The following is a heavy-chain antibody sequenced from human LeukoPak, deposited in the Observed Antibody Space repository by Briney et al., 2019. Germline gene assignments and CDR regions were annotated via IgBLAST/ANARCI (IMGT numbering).Heavy chain of an antibody. Sequence: GGSLRLSCVASGFTVYNSAMSWVRQAPGKGLEWVSLITGGGGSTDYADSVKGRFTISRDNSKNTLYLQMNSLRAEDTAVYYCAKVMKWSGSYYFDYWAREPWSPSPQ. V-gene: IGHV3-23*01. D-gene: IGHD1-26*01. CDR1: GFTVYNSA. CDR3: AKVMKWSGSYYFDY. CDR2: ITGGGGST. J-gene: IGHJ4*02.